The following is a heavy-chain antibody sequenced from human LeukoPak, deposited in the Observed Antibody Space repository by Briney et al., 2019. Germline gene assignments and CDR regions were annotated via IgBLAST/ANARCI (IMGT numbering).Heavy chain of an antibody. CDR1: GFTFSAYW. CDR3: ATKTVVGSYSDY. CDR2: IKQDGSDK. J-gene: IGHJ4*02. V-gene: IGHV3-7*03. Sequence: GGSLRLSCAASGFTFSAYWMSWVRQAPGKGLGWVANIKQDGSDKYYVDSVKGRFTISRDNAKNSLYLQMNSLRAEDTAVYYCATKTVVGSYSDYWGQGTQVTVSS. D-gene: IGHD4-23*01.